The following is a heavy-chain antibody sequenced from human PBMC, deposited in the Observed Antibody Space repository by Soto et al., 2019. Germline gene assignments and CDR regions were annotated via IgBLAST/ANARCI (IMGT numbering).Heavy chain of an antibody. Sequence: ASVKVSCKASGYTFTSYYMHWVRQAPGQGLEWIGIINPSGGSTSYAQKFQGRVTMTRDTSTSTVYMELSSLRSEDTAVYYCARALTIVVVPAAIRNYYYYGMDVWGQGTTVTVSS. CDR3: ARALTIVVVPAAIRNYYYYGMDV. D-gene: IGHD2-2*02. V-gene: IGHV1-46*01. J-gene: IGHJ6*02. CDR1: GYTFTSYY. CDR2: INPSGGST.